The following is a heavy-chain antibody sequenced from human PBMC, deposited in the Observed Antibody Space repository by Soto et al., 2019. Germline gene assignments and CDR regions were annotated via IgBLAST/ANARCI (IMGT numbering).Heavy chain of an antibody. Sequence: QVQLQESGPGLVKPSETLSLTCTVSGGSVSSGSYYWSWIRQPPGKGLEWIGYIYYSGSTNYNPPLKSLVTISVDTSKNQFSLKLSSVTAADTAVYYCARDTSSLTDAFDIWGQGTMVTVSS. J-gene: IGHJ3*02. CDR3: ARDTSSLTDAFDI. V-gene: IGHV4-61*01. CDR1: GGSVSSGSYY. CDR2: IYYSGST.